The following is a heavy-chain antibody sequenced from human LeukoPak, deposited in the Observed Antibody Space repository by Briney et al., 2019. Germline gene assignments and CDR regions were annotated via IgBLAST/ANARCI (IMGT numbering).Heavy chain of an antibody. D-gene: IGHD3-22*01. CDR3: AKDDYYDSSGRLYY. V-gene: IGHV3-23*01. J-gene: IGHJ4*02. Sequence: PGGSLRLSCAASGFTFSSYGMSWVRQAPGRGLEWVSAISGSGGSTYYADSVKGRFTISRDNSKNTLYLQMNSLRAEDTAVYYCAKDDYYDSSGRLYYWGQGTLVTVSS. CDR2: ISGSGGST. CDR1: GFTFSSYG.